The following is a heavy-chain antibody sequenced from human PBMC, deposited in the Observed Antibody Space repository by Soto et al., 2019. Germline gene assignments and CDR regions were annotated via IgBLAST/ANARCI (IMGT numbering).Heavy chain of an antibody. CDR2: IRPYNGNT. CDR3: ARKGLTSSWYGGGHDY. V-gene: IGHV1-18*01. J-gene: IGHJ4*01. Sequence: GASVKVSCKASGYPFTSYVISWVRQAPGQGLEWMGWIRPYNGNTNSAQNLQDRVTMTSDTSTTTAYMELRSLTSDDTAVYYCARKGLTSSWYGGGHDYWG. D-gene: IGHD6-13*01. CDR1: GYPFTSYV.